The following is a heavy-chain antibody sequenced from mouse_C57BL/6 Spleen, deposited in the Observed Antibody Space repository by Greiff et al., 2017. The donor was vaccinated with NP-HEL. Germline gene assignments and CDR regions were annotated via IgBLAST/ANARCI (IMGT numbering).Heavy chain of an antibody. CDR1: GFTFSSYA. Sequence: EVQGVESGEGLVKPGGSLKLSCAASGFTFSSYAMSWVRQTPEKRLEWVAYISSGGDYIYYADTVKGRFTISRDNARNTLYLQMSSLKSEDTAMYYCTRDGGVYYPYFDYWGQGTTLTVSS. V-gene: IGHV5-9-1*02. D-gene: IGHD2-1*01. J-gene: IGHJ2*01. CDR2: ISSGGDYI. CDR3: TRDGGVYYPYFDY.